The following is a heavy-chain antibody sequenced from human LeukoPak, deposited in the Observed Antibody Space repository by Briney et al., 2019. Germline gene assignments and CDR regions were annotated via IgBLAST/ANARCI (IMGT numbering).Heavy chain of an antibody. CDR3: AEDISFRMVRGSQATVTGPFDY. D-gene: IGHD3-10*01. V-gene: IGHV3-9*01. CDR2: ISWSSSSI. CDR1: GFTFDDYA. Sequence: PGGSLRLSCAASGFTFDDYAMHWVRQAPGKGLEWVSGISWSSSSIGYADSVKGRFTISRDNARNSLYLQMNSLRAEETALYYCAEDISFRMVRGSQATVTGPFDYWGQGTLVTVSS. J-gene: IGHJ4*02.